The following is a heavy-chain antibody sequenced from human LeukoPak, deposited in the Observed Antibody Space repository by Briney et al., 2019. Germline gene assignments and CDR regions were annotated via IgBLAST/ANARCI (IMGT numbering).Heavy chain of an antibody. J-gene: IGHJ4*02. CDR2: IYYTGST. Sequence: KPSETLSLTCTVSGGSIDTYYWTWIRQPPGKGLEYIAYIYYTGSTDYNPSFKNRVRMSLDTSKNQFSLVLNSVTAADTAVYYCARGRYGGGWYDYWGQGTLVTVSS. D-gene: IGHD6-19*01. CDR1: GGSIDTYY. V-gene: IGHV4-59*01. CDR3: ARGRYGGGWYDY.